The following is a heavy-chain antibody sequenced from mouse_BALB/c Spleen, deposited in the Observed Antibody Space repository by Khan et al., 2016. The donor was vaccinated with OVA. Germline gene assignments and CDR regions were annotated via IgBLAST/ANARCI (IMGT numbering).Heavy chain of an antibody. J-gene: IGHJ3*01. CDR3: ARSNGNYWFAY. CDR1: GYTFTNYG. CDR2: INTYIGEP. Sequence: QIQLVQSGPELKKPGETVKISCRASGYTFTNYGMNWVKQAPGQGLKWMGWINTYIGEPTYADDFKGRFAFSLETSASTAYLQINNPKNEDTATXFCARSNGNYWFAYWGQGTLVTVSA. D-gene: IGHD2-1*01. V-gene: IGHV9-3-1*01.